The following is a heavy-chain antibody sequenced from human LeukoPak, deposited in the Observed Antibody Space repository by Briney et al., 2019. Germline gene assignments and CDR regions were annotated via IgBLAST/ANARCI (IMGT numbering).Heavy chain of an antibody. CDR1: GRSFSGYY. CDR2: INHSGST. D-gene: IGHD3-16*01. V-gene: IGHV4-34*01. J-gene: IGHJ5*02. CDR3: ARGGGQPRQYNWFDP. Sequence: SETLSLTCAVYGRSFSGYYWSWIRQPPGKGLEWIGEINHSGSTNYNPSLKSRVTISVDTSKNQFSLKLSSVTAADTAVYYCARGGGQPRQYNWFDPWGQGTLVTVSS.